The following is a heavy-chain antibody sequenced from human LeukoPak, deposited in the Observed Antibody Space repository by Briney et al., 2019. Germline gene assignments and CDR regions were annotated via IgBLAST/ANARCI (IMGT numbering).Heavy chain of an antibody. V-gene: IGHV3-23*01. CDR1: GFTFSNAW. J-gene: IGHJ4*02. Sequence: PGGSLRLSCAASGFTFSNAWMSWVRQAPGKGLEWVSAISGSGGSTYYADSVKGRLTISRDNSKNTLYLQMNSLRAEDTAVYYCAKLLYYYDSSQPYWGQGTLVTVSS. D-gene: IGHD3-22*01. CDR2: ISGSGGST. CDR3: AKLLYYYDSSQPY.